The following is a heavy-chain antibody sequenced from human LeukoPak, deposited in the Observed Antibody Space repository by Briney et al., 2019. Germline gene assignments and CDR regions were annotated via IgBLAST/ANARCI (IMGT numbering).Heavy chain of an antibody. Sequence: PGGSLRLSCAASGFTFDDYAMHCVRQAPGKGLECVSLIIGDGTNTYYADSVKGRFTISRDNSKNSLYLQMNSLRTEGAALYYCGKDGSSGSYSDYWGQGTLATVSS. CDR2: IIGDGTNT. CDR3: GKDGSSGSYSDY. V-gene: IGHV3-43*02. D-gene: IGHD1-26*01. CDR1: GFTFDDYA. J-gene: IGHJ4*02.